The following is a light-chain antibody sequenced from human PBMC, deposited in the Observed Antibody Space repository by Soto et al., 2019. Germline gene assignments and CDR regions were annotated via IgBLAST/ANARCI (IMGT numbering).Light chain of an antibody. CDR3: CSYTNSAYV. CDR1: ISDVGAYNY. Sequence: QSALTQPRSVSGSPGQSVTISCTGTISDVGAYNYVSWYQQHPAKAPNLMIYDVSKRPSGVPDRFSGSKSGNTASLTISGLQAEDEGDYYCCSYTNSAYVFGTGTKVTVL. V-gene: IGLV2-11*01. CDR2: DVS. J-gene: IGLJ1*01.